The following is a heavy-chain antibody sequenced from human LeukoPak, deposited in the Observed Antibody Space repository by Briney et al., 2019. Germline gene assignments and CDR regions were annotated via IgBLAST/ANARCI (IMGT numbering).Heavy chain of an antibody. Sequence: GGSLRLSCAASGFTFSGYWMHWVRQAPGKGLVWVSRIKNDGSSTSYADSVKGRFTISRDNSKHTLYLQMNSLRAEDTAVYYCAKDTVVGATRFDYWGQGTLVTVSS. J-gene: IGHJ4*02. CDR2: IKNDGSST. CDR3: AKDTVVGATRFDY. CDR1: GFTFSGYW. D-gene: IGHD1-26*01. V-gene: IGHV3-74*01.